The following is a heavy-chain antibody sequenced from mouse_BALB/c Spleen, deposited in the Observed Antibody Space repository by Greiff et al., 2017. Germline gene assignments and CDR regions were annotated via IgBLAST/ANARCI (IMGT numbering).Heavy chain of an antibody. CDR1: GFNIKDYY. D-gene: IGHD1-1*01. J-gene: IGHJ4*01. Sequence: EVQLKESGAELVRPGALVKLSCKASGFNIKDYYMHWVKQRPEQGLEWIGWIDPENGNTIYDPKFQGKASITADTSSNTAYLQLSILTSEDTADYCGAGPFVTTVVAASDYWGQGTTVTVSS. CDR2: IDPENGNT. V-gene: IGHV14-1*02. CDR3: AGPFVTTVVAASDY.